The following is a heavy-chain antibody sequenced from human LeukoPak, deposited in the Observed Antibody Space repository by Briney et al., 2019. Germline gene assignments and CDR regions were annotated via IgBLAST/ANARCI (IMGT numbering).Heavy chain of an antibody. V-gene: IGHV3-74*01. J-gene: IGHJ4*02. CDR1: GFIFSAYW. Sequence: GGSLRLSCAASGFIFSAYWMHWVRQAPGKGLVWVARINSDGSTTTYADSVKGRFTISRDNAKNTLYLQMNSLRAEDTAVYYCAKSGLNRFDYWGQGTLVTVSS. CDR3: AKSGLNRFDY. CDR2: INSDGSTT. D-gene: IGHD2-15*01.